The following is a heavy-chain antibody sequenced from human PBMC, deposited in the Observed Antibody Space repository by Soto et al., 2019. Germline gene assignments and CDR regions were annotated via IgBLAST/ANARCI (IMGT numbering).Heavy chain of an antibody. CDR3: VKDESFNWYSGHFRH. CDR1: GFTFDDYA. V-gene: IGHV3-9*01. D-gene: IGHD1-26*01. J-gene: IGHJ1*01. CDR2: INWNSGSI. Sequence: EVQLVESGGGLVQPGRSLRLSCAASGFTFDDYAMHWVRQVPGKGLEWVSGINWNSGSIGYADSVKGRFAISRDNAKNSLHLHMNSLRAEDTAFYYCVKDESFNWYSGHFRHWGQGTLVIVSS.